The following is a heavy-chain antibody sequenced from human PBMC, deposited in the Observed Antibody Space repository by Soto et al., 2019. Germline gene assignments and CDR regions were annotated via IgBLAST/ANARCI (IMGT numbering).Heavy chain of an antibody. J-gene: IGHJ6*02. D-gene: IGHD6-6*01. CDR1: GYSFTSYW. Sequence: GESLKISCKGSGYSFTSYWIGWVRQIPGKGLEWMGIIYPGDSDTRYSPSFQGQVTISADKSISTAYLQWSSLKASDTAMYYCARHRSSSSPGPVYYGMDVWGQGTTVTVSS. CDR2: IYPGDSDT. V-gene: IGHV5-51*01. CDR3: ARHRSSSSPGPVYYGMDV.